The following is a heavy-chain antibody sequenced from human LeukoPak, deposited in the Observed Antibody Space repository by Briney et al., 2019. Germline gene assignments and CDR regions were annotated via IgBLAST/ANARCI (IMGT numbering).Heavy chain of an antibody. D-gene: IGHD3-9*01. CDR1: GFTFSSYW. J-gene: IGHJ6*02. CDR2: INGDGRNI. V-gene: IGHV3-74*01. Sequence: GGSLRLSCVASGFTFSSYWMHWVRQDPRKGLVWISRINGDGRNINYADSVRGRFTISRDNAKNTLYLQMNTLRAEDTAVYYCTRDLMDYDVSTGLHHYYMDVWGQGTTVTVSS. CDR3: TRDLMDYDVSTGLHHYYMDV.